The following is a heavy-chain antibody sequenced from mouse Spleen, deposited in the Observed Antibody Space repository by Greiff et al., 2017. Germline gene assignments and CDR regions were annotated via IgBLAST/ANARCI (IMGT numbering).Heavy chain of an antibody. Sequence: EVQLQESGPELVKPGASVKIPCKASGYTFTDYYMNWVKQSHGKSLEWIGDINPNNGGTSYNQKFKGKATLTVDKSSSTAYMELRSLTSEDSAVYYCAGGGDYYYAMDYWGQGTSVTVSS. CDR3: AGGGDYYYAMDY. J-gene: IGHJ4*01. CDR2: INPNNGGT. V-gene: IGHV1-26*01. CDR1: GYTFTDYY.